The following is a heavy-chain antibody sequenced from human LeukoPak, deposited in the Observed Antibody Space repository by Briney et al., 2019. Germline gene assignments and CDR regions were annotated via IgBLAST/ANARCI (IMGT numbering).Heavy chain of an antibody. V-gene: IGHV1-18*01. Sequence: ASVKVSCKASGYTFTSYGNSWVRQAPGQGLEWMGWISAYNGNTNYAQKLQGRVTMTTDTSTSTAYMELRSLRSDDTAVYYCAREMCDILTGYYFYWGQGTLVTVSS. D-gene: IGHD3-9*01. J-gene: IGHJ4*02. CDR3: AREMCDILTGYYFY. CDR1: GYTFTSYG. CDR2: ISAYNGNT.